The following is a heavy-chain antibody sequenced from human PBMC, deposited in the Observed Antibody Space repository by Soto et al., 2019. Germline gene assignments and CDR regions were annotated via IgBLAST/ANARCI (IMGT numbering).Heavy chain of an antibody. CDR2: IKQDGSEK. CDR1: GFTFSSYW. Sequence: GGSLRLSCAASGFTFSSYWMSWVRQAPGKGLEWVANIKQDGSEKYYVDSVKGRFTISRDNAKNSLYLQMNSLRAEDTAVYYCARDSSGWYLRLYYGMDVWGQGTTVTVSS. V-gene: IGHV3-7*05. CDR3: ARDSSGWYLRLYYGMDV. J-gene: IGHJ6*02. D-gene: IGHD6-19*01.